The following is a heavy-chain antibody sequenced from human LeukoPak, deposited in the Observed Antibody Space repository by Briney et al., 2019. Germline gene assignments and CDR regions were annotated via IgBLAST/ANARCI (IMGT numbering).Heavy chain of an antibody. CDR3: ARDRRLFGFDP. J-gene: IGHJ5*02. D-gene: IGHD6-25*01. CDR1: GFTFSGYS. CDR2: ISYDGSNK. V-gene: IGHV3-30-3*01. Sequence: GRSLRLSCAASGFTFSGYSMHWVRQAPGKGLEWVAVISYDGSNKYYADSVKGRFTISRDNAKNTLYLQMNSLRAEDTAVYYCARDRRLFGFDPWGQGTLVTVSS.